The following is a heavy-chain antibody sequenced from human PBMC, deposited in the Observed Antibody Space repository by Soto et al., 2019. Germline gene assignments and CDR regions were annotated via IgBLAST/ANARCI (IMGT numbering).Heavy chain of an antibody. CDR2: ISGYNGNT. CDR1: GYTFTSYG. D-gene: IGHD3-22*01. Sequence: ASVKVSCKASGYTFTSYGVSWVRQAPGEGLEWMGWISGYNGNTDYAQNLQDRVTMTTDTSTSTAYMELRTLRSDDTAMYYCTRTSSGYFSPFDSWGQGTLVTVSS. J-gene: IGHJ4*02. CDR3: TRTSSGYFSPFDS. V-gene: IGHV1-18*01.